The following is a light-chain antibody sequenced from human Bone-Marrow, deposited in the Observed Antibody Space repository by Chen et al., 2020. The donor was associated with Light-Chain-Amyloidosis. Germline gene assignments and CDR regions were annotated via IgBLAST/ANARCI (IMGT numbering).Light chain of an antibody. V-gene: IGKV3-20*01. CDR2: GSS. J-gene: IGKJ4*01. CDR1: QTISSNY. CDR3: QQYGTSPLT. Sequence: EIVLTQSPSTLSLSTGEGANLSCRASQTISSNYLTWYQQKFGQAPRLLVYGSSSRATGIPDRFTGSGSGTDFTLTINRLEPEDFAMYYCQQYGTSPLTFGGGIKVEIK.